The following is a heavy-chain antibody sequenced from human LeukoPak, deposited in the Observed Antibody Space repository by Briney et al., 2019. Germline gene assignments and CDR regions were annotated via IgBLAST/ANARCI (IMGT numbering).Heavy chain of an antibody. CDR2: INPNSGGT. Sequence: ASVKVSCKASGYTFTGYYMHWVRQAPGQGLEWMGWINPNSGGTNYAQKFQGRVTMTRDTSISTAYMELSRLRSDDTAVYYCARATYLYGGPDYWGQGTRVTVSS. CDR1: GYTFTGYY. CDR3: ARATYLYGGPDY. J-gene: IGHJ4*02. D-gene: IGHD4-23*01. V-gene: IGHV1-2*02.